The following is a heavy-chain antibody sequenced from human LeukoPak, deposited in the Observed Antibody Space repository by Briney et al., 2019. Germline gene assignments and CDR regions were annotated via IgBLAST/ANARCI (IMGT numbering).Heavy chain of an antibody. V-gene: IGHV2-5*02. CDR2: IYLDDDN. Sequence: ESGPTLVKPTQTLTLTCTFSGFSLSTGGVGVGWIRQPPGRALEWLAVIYLDDDNRYSPSLRNRLTITKDTSKNQVVLKMTNMDPVDTATYYCAHRRYTAGYNWFDPWGQGTLVTVSS. D-gene: IGHD5-18*01. J-gene: IGHJ5*02. CDR1: GFSLSTGGVG. CDR3: AHRRYTAGYNWFDP.